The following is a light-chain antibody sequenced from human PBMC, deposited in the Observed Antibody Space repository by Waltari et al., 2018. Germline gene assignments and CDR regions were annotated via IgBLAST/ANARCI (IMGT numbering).Light chain of an antibody. CDR3: QHSYSIPFI. Sequence: DVQLTQSPSSLAASVGDRVTITCRASQSISDYLNWYQVQPGKAPNLLIYVATTLESGVPSRFTGSGSGTEFTLTINSLQPEDVATYYCQHSYSIPFIFGQGTKLEIK. CDR1: QSISDY. V-gene: IGKV1-39*01. J-gene: IGKJ2*01. CDR2: VAT.